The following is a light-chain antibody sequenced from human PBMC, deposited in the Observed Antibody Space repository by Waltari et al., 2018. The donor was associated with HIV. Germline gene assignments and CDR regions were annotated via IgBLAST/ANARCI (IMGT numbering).Light chain of an antibody. CDR2: DDA. V-gene: IGLV3-21*02. CDR3: QMWDDDTNSVL. CDR1: NSGLKS. Sequence: SEVLTQPPSVSVAPGQTARISGGGSNSGLKSVHWSQQKPGQAPELVVYDDAERPSGIPVRFSGSNAGNTATLIISGVEAGDEADYYCQMWDDDTNSVLFGGGTKLTVL. J-gene: IGLJ3*02.